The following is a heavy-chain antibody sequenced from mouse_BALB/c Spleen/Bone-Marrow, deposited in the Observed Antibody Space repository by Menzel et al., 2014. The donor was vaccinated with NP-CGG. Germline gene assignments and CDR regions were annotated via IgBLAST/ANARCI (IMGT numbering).Heavy chain of an antibody. CDR1: GYAFTNHL. CDR2: INPGSGGT. J-gene: IGHJ4*01. V-gene: IGHV1-54*01. Sequence: VKLMESGAELVRPGTSVKVSCKASGYAFTNHLIEWVKQRPGQGLEWIGVINPGSGGTNYNEKFKGKATLTADKSSSTAYMQLSSLTSDDSAVYFCARDGDYDEGYAMDYWGQGTSVTVSS. D-gene: IGHD2-4*01. CDR3: ARDGDYDEGYAMDY.